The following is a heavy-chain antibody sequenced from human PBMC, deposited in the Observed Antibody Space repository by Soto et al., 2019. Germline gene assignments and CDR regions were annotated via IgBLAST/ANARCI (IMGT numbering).Heavy chain of an antibody. D-gene: IGHD5-12*01. CDR2: ISYSGST. CDR3: ARVGIGYSGYEAV. V-gene: IGHV4-59*01. CDR1: GGSISTYS. Sequence: QVQLQESGPGLLKPSETLSLTCTVSGGSISTYSWSWIRQPPGKGLEWIGYISYSGSTNYNPSLKSRVTISVDTSKNQFSLNLGSVNAADTAVYYCARVGIGYSGYEAVWGPGTTVTVSS. J-gene: IGHJ6*02.